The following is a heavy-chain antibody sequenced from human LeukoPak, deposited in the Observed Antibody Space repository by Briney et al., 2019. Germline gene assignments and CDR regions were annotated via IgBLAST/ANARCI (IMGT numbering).Heavy chain of an antibody. CDR2: IYYSGST. CDR3: ARDFSSSRDY. J-gene: IGHJ4*02. CDR1: GGSISSYY. Sequence: SETLSLTCTVSGGSISSYYWSWIRQPPGKGLEWIGYIYYSGSTNYNPSLKSRFTISVDSSKNQFSLKLSSVTAADTAVYYCARDFSSSRDYWGQGTLVTVSS. D-gene: IGHD6-13*01. V-gene: IGHV4-59*12.